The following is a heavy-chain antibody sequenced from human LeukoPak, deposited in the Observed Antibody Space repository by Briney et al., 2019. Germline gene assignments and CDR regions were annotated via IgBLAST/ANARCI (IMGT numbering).Heavy chain of an antibody. CDR3: AKDLSASWRYFHY. CDR2: ITGSGDST. V-gene: IGHV3-23*01. J-gene: IGHJ4*02. CDR1: GFSFSNYA. Sequence: GGSLRLSCAASGFSFSNYAMSWVRLAPGKGLQWVSVITGSGDSTYYADSVKGRFTISRDNSKNTLYLQMNSLKAEDTAVYYCAKDLSASWRYFHYWGQGTLVTVSS.